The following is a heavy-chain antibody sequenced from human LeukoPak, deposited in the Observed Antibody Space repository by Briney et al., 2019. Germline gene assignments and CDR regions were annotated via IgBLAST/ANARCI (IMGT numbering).Heavy chain of an antibody. CDR2: INPSGSST. CDR1: GYSFTSHY. V-gene: IGHV1-46*01. J-gene: IGHJ4*02. CDR3: ARGEKGSSFYY. D-gene: IGHD6-13*01. Sequence: GASVKVSCKASGYSFTSHYMHWVRQAPGQGLEWMGLINPSGSSTLYAQKFQGRVTMTRDMSTTTDYMELSSLRSEDTAVYYCARGEKGSSFYYWGQGTLVTVSS.